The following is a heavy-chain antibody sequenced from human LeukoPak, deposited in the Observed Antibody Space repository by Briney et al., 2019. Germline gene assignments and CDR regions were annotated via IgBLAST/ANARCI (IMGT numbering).Heavy chain of an antibody. V-gene: IGHV4-30-4*01. Sequence: SETLSLTCTVSGGSISSGDYYWSWIRQPPGKGLEWIGYIYYSGSTYYNPSLKSRVTISVDTSKNQFSLKLSSVTAADTAVYYCARRIEKTAMVDYWGQGTLVTVSS. CDR2: IYYSGST. CDR3: ARRIEKTAMVDY. J-gene: IGHJ4*02. D-gene: IGHD5-18*01. CDR1: GGSISSGDYY.